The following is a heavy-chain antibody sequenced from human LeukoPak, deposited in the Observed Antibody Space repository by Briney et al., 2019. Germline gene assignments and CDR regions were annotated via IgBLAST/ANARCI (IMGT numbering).Heavy chain of an antibody. V-gene: IGHV1-8*01. CDR2: MNPNSGNT. CDR3: ARSQATWFGELLHWFDP. Sequence: ASVKVSCKASGYTFTSYDINWVRQATGQGLEWMGWMNPNSGNTGYAQKFQGRVTMTRNTSISTAYMELSSLRSEDTAVYYCARSQATWFGELLHWFDPWGQGTLVTVSS. D-gene: IGHD3-10*01. CDR1: GYTFTSYD. J-gene: IGHJ5*02.